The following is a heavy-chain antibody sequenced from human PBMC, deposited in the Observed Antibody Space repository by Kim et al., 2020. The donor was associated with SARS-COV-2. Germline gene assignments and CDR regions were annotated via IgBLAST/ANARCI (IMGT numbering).Heavy chain of an antibody. CDR2: VYNSGST. V-gene: IGHV4-59*13. D-gene: IGHD2-2*01. CDR3: ARGEYQLRGRGQLDY. Sequence: SETLSLTCSVPGGSISSYYWTWIWQPPGNGLEWIGNVYNSGSTNYSPSLMSRVTISVDTFKRQFYLKMSSVTVADTAGYFCARGEYQLRGRGQLDYWG. CDR1: GGSISSYY. J-gene: IGHJ4*01.